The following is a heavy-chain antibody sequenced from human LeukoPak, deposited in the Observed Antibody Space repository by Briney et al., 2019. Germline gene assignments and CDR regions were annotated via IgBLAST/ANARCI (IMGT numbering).Heavy chain of an antibody. CDR1: GFTFDDYA. CDR3: AKDIATMVRGDVDY. CDR2: ISWNSGSI. V-gene: IGHV3-9*03. D-gene: IGHD3-10*01. J-gene: IGHJ4*02. Sequence: QPGGSLRLSCAASGFTFDDYAMHWVRQAPGKGLEWVSVISWNSGSIGYADSVKGRFTISRDNAKNSLYLQMKSMRAEDMALYYCAKDIATMVRGDVDYWGQGTLVTVSS.